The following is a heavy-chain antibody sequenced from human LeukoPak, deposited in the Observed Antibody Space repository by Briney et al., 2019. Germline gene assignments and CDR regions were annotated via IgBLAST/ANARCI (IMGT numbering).Heavy chain of an antibody. J-gene: IGHJ4*02. CDR2: IIPIFGTA. CDR3: AAVVPAVMGYFDY. D-gene: IGHD2-2*01. CDR1: GGTFTSYA. Sequence: SVKVSCKASGGTFTSYALSWVRQAPGQGLEWMGGIIPIFGTANYAQKFQGRVTITADESTSTAYMELSSLRSEDTAVYYCAAVVPAVMGYFDYWGQGTLDTVSS. V-gene: IGHV1-69*13.